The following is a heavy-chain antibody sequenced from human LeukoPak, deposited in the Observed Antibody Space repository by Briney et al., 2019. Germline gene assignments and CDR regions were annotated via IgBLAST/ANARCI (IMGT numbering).Heavy chain of an antibody. CDR3: ARDGDSGYDC. Sequence: GGSLTLSCAASGFTFSSYWMSCLRQAPGKGLEWVANIKQDGSEKYYVDSVKGRFTISRDNAKNSLYLQMNSLRAEDTAVYYCARDGDSGYDCWGQGTLVTVSS. CDR1: GFTFSSYW. V-gene: IGHV3-7*01. D-gene: IGHD5-12*01. CDR2: IKQDGSEK. J-gene: IGHJ4*02.